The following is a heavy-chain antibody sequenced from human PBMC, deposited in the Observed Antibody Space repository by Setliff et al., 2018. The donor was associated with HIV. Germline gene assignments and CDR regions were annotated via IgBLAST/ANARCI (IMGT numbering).Heavy chain of an antibody. J-gene: IGHJ5*02. CDR1: GGSISSYY. Sequence: SETLSLTCSDSGGSISSYYWSWIRQPAGKGLEWIGDISQTRSTNYDPSLKSRVTISLDTSKNQLSLKLTSVSAADTAVYYCARGRLRTVTSLIKKRASYTWLDPWGQGTLVTVSS. CDR2: ISQTRST. CDR3: ARGRLRTVTSLIKKRASYTWLDP. V-gene: IGHV4-4*07. D-gene: IGHD3-16*01.